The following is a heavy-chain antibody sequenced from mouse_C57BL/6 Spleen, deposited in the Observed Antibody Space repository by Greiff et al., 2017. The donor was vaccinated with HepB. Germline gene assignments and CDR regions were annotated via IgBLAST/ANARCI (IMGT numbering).Heavy chain of an antibody. Sequence: QVQLQQPGAELVKPGASVKLSCKASGYTFTSYWMHWVKQRPGQGLEWIGMIHPNSGSTNYNEKFKSKATLTVDKSSSTAYMQLSSLTSEDSAVYSCARSLITTVVATGYFDVWGTGTTVTVSS. J-gene: IGHJ1*03. CDR1: GYTFTSYW. D-gene: IGHD1-1*01. V-gene: IGHV1-64*01. CDR2: IHPNSGST. CDR3: ARSLITTVVATGYFDV.